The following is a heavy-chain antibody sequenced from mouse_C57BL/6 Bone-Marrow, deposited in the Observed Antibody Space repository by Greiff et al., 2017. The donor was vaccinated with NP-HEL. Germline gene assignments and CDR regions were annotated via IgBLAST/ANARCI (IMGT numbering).Heavy chain of an antibody. CDR3: ARTVVESYWYSDV. Sequence: VQLQQPGAELVKPGASVKMSCKASGYTFTSSWITWVKQRPGQGLEWIGDIYPGSGSTIYNEKFKSKATLTVATSSSTAYMQLSSRTSEDSAVYYCARTVVESYWYSDVWGTGTTVTVSS. CDR2: IYPGSGST. V-gene: IGHV1-55*01. J-gene: IGHJ1*03. CDR1: GYTFTSSW. D-gene: IGHD1-1*01.